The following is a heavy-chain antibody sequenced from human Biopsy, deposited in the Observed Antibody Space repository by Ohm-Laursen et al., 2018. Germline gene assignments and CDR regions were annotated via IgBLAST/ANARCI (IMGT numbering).Heavy chain of an antibody. J-gene: IGHJ1*01. D-gene: IGHD3-9*01. CDR2: NIPILGTG. Sequence: ASVKVSCKAPGGTFSNYGVNWVRQAPGQGLEWLGGNIPILGTGNYAQKFQDRATVAADTSTSTATKELRSLRSDDTAVYYCATKLTGYFHHWGQGTLVTVSS. CDR1: GGTFSNYG. V-gene: IGHV1-69*06. CDR3: ATKLTGYFHH.